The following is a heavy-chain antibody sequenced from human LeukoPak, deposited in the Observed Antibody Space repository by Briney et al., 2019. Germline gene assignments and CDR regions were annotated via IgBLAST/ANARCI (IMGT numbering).Heavy chain of an antibody. D-gene: IGHD2-15*01. CDR1: GFTFSSYA. CDR3: ARPRLEYCSGGSCFDAFDI. CDR2: ISGSGSTT. V-gene: IGHV3-23*01. J-gene: IGHJ3*02. Sequence: GGSLRLSCAASGFTFSSYAMNWVRQAPGKGLEWVSAISGSGSTTYYADSVKGRFTISRDNSKNTLFLQMNSLTAEDTAIYSCARPRLEYCSGGSCFDAFDIWGQGTMVTVSS.